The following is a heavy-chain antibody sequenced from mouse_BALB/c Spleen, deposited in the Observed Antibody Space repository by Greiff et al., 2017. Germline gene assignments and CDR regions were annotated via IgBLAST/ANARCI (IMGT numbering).Heavy chain of an antibody. CDR2: IDPSDSYT. D-gene: IGHD2-4*01. CDR3: ARGGLRRGWYFDV. J-gene: IGHJ1*01. Sequence: QVQLQQPGAELVKPGASVKLSCKASGYTFTSYWMHWVKQRPGQGLEWIGEIDPSDSYTNYNQKFKGKATLTVDKSSSTAYMQLSSLTSEDSVVSYCARGGLRRGWYFDVWGAGTPVTVSS. CDR1: GYTFTSYW. V-gene: IGHV1-69*02.